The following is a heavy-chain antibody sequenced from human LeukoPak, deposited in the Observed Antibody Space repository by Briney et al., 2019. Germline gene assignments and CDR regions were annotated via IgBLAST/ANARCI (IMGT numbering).Heavy chain of an antibody. V-gene: IGHV3-48*03. CDR3: AELGITMIGGV. D-gene: IGHD3-10*02. Sequence: QPGGSLRLSCAASGFTFSSYEMNWVRQVPGKGREWVSYISSSGSTIYYADSVKGRFTISRDNAKNSLYLQMNSLRAEDTAVYYCAELGITMIGGVWGKGTTVTISS. CDR2: ISSSGSTI. J-gene: IGHJ6*04. CDR1: GFTFSSYE.